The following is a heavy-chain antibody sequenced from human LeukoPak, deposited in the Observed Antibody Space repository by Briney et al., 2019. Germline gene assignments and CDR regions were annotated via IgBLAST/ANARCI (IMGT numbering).Heavy chain of an antibody. CDR3: ARQTGSGLFILP. V-gene: IGHV4-39*01. J-gene: IGHJ4*02. D-gene: IGHD3/OR15-3a*01. CDR2: IYYSGKT. CDR1: GVSISSSNSY. Sequence: SETLSLTCTVSGVSISSSNSYWGWIRQPPGKGLEWIGSIYYSGKTYYNASLKSQVSISIDTSKNQFSLRLTSVTAADTAVYYCARQTGSGLFILPGGQGTLVTVSS.